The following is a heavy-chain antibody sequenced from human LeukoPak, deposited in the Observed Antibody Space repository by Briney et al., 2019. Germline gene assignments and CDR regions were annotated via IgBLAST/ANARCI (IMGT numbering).Heavy chain of an antibody. D-gene: IGHD3-10*01. Sequence: PSETLSLTCTVSGGSISSYYWSWVRQPPGKGLEWIGYIYYSGSTNYNPSLKSRVTISVDTSKNQFSLKLSSVTAADTAVYYCARRDRGPLDLWGQGTLVTVSS. CDR3: ARRDRGPLDL. V-gene: IGHV4-59*08. CDR1: GGSISSYY. CDR2: IYYSGST. J-gene: IGHJ5*02.